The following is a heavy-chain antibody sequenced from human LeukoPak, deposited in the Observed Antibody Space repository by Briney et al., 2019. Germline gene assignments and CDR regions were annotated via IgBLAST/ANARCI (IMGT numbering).Heavy chain of an antibody. D-gene: IGHD5-18*01. CDR3: ARDLSGVAGYTYGRGIDY. CDR2: ISIRGSTI. J-gene: IGHJ4*02. V-gene: IGHV3-11*04. Sequence: GGSLRLSCAASGFTFSDYFMSWIRQAPGKGLEWLSYISIRGSTIYYADSVKGRFTISRDNAKNSLYLQMNSLRAEDTAVYYCARDLSGVAGYTYGRGIDYWGQGTLVTVSS. CDR1: GFTFSDYF.